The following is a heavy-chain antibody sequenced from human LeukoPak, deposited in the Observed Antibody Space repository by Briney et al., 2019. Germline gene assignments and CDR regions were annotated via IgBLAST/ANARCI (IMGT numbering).Heavy chain of an antibody. CDR1: GFTFDDYG. D-gene: IGHD3-22*01. CDR2: INWNGGST. Sequence: GGSLRLSCAASGFTFDDYGLSWVRQAPGKGLEWVSTINWNGGSTGYADSVKGRFTISRDNAKNSLYLQMNSLRAEDTALYYCTKDNYYDSSGSLFESWGQGTLVTVSS. CDR3: TKDNYYDSSGSLFES. J-gene: IGHJ4*02. V-gene: IGHV3-20*04.